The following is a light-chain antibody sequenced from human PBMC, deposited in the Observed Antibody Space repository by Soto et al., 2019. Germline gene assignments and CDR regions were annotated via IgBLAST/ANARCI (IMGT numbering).Light chain of an antibody. J-gene: IGKJ1*01. Sequence: EIVMTQSPATLSVSPGERATLCFRASQSVSSNLAWYQQKPGQAPRLLIYGASTRATGIPARFSGSGSGTEFTLTISSLQSEDFAVYYCQQYNNRPPWTFGQGTKVDIK. CDR3: QQYNNRPPWT. CDR1: QSVSSN. CDR2: GAS. V-gene: IGKV3-15*01.